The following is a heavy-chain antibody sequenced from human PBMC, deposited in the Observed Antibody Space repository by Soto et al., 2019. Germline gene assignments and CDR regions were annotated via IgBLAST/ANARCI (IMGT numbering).Heavy chain of an antibody. Sequence: QVQLQESDAGLVKASQTLSLTCTVSGGSVSSGAYYWTWIRQRPGKGLEWIGYIYYSGSTYYSPSLKSRLSISLDPSKNLFSLRLSSVTAADTAMYYCARARLRAVYAFDIWGQGTMVTVAS. J-gene: IGHJ3*02. CDR2: IYYSGST. CDR3: ARARLRAVYAFDI. D-gene: IGHD5-12*01. CDR1: GGSVSSGAYY. V-gene: IGHV4-31*03.